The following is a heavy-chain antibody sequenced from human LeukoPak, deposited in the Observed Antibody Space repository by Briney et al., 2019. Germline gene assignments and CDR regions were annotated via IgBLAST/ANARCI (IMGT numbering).Heavy chain of an antibody. CDR3: AKDRSIVGATSDY. J-gene: IGHJ4*02. CDR2: TSGSGGSA. D-gene: IGHD1-26*01. CDR1: GFTFSSYA. Sequence: PGGSLRLSCAASGFTFSSYAMSWVRQAPGKGLEWVSATSGSGGSAYYADSVKGRFTISRDNSKNTLYLQMNSLRAEDTAVYYCAKDRSIVGATSDYWGQGTLVTVSS. V-gene: IGHV3-23*01.